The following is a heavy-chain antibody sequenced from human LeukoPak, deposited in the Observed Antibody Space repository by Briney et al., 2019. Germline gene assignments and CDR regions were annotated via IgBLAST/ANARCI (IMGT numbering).Heavy chain of an antibody. CDR2: RKQGGSEK. J-gene: IGHJ5*02. Sequence: GGSLRLSCAASGFTFSRYWMSWVRQAPGKGLEWVANRKQGGSEKYYVDSVKGRFTISRDNAKNSLYLQMNSLRAEDTAVYYCARDSEYSISLYNWFDPWGQGTLVTVSS. CDR3: ARDSEYSISLYNWFDP. D-gene: IGHD6-6*01. CDR1: GFTFSRYW. V-gene: IGHV3-7*01.